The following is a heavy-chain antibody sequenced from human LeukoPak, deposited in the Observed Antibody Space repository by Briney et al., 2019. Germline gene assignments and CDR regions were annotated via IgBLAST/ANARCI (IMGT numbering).Heavy chain of an antibody. D-gene: IGHD3-9*01. CDR3: ARGENYDILTGYLFDY. CDR2: IYYSGST. CDR1: GGSISSGDYY. J-gene: IGHJ4*02. V-gene: IGHV4-30-4*01. Sequence: PSETLSLTCTVSGGSISSGDYYWSWIRQPPGKGLEWIGYIYYSGSTYYNPSLKSRVTISVDTSKNQFSLKLSSVTAAYTAVYYCARGENYDILTGYLFDYWGQGTLVTVSS.